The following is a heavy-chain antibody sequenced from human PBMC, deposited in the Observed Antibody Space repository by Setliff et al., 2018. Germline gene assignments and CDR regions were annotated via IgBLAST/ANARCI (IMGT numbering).Heavy chain of an antibody. J-gene: IGHJ3*02. Sequence: SETLSLTCTVSGGSISSGDYYWSWIRQPPGKGLEWIGYFYYSGSTYYNPSLKSRVTISVDTSKNQFSLKLSSVTAADTAVYYCARAHSDIVVVPAAMRDAFDIWGQGTMVTVSS. D-gene: IGHD2-2*01. CDR2: FYYSGST. CDR1: GGSISSGDYY. V-gene: IGHV4-30-4*08. CDR3: ARAHSDIVVVPAAMRDAFDI.